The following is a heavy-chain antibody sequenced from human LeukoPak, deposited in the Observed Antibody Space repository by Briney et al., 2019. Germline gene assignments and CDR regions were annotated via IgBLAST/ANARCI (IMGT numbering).Heavy chain of an antibody. V-gene: IGHV3-23*01. Sequence: PGGSLRLSCAASGFTFSSYAMSWGRQAPGKGLEWVSAISGSGGSTYYADSVKGRFTISRDNSKNTLYLQMNSLRAEDTAVYYCAKGLGYYYGSGSYYDYWGQGTLVTVSS. D-gene: IGHD3-10*01. CDR1: GFTFSSYA. J-gene: IGHJ4*02. CDR3: AKGLGYYYGSGSYYDY. CDR2: ISGSGGST.